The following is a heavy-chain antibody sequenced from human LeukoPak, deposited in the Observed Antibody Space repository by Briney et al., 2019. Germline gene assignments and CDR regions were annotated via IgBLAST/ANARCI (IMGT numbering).Heavy chain of an antibody. V-gene: IGHV3-30*02. Sequence: GGSLSLTCAASGFTFSSYGMHWHRQAQGQGLVGVAFLRYEGSNKYYADSVKSRFTISRDNSKNTLYLQMNSLRAEDTAVYYCAKGSRLGYCSSTSCPARYWGQGTLVTVSS. CDR2: LRYEGSNK. D-gene: IGHD2-2*01. J-gene: IGHJ4*02. CDR3: AKGSRLGYCSSTSCPARY. CDR1: GFTFSSYG.